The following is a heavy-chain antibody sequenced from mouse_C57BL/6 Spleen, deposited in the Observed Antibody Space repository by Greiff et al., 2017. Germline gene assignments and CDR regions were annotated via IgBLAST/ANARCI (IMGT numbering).Heavy chain of an antibody. V-gene: IGHV1-69*01. CDR3: ARGVGAYFDY. J-gene: IGHJ2*01. CDR2: IDPSDSYT. D-gene: IGHD3-1*01. Sequence: QVQLQQPGAELVMPGASVKLSCKASGYTFTSYWMHWVKQRPGQGLEWIGEIDPSDSYTNDNQKFKGKSTLTVDKSSNTAYMQLSSLTSEDSAVYDCARGVGAYFDYWGQGTTLTVSS. CDR1: GYTFTSYW.